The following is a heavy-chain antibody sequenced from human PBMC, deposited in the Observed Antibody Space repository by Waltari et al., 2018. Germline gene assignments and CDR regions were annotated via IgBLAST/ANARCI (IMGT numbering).Heavy chain of an antibody. D-gene: IGHD1-26*01. CDR1: GFTFSSYS. V-gene: IGHV3-48*04. J-gene: IGHJ4*02. CDR3: ARDPGGSFYYFDY. CDR2: ISSSSSTI. Sequence: EVQLVESGGGLVQPGGSLRLSCEASGFTFSSYSMNWVRQAPGKGLEWVSYISSSSSTIYYADSVKGRFTISRDNAKNSLYLQMNSLRAEDTAVYYCARDPGGSFYYFDYWGQGTLVTVSS.